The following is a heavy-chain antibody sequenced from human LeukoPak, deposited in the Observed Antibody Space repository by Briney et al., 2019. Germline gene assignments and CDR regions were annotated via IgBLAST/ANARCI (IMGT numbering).Heavy chain of an antibody. Sequence: PGGSLRLSCAASGFTFSNAWMSWVRQAPGKGLEWVGRIKSKTDGGTTDYAAPVKGRFTISRDDSKNTLYLQMNSLKTEDTAVYYCTTTHYDSSGLDYWGQGTLVTVSS. CDR2: IKSKTDGGTT. J-gene: IGHJ4*02. CDR1: GFTFSNAW. V-gene: IGHV3-15*01. D-gene: IGHD3-22*01. CDR3: TTTHYDSSGLDY.